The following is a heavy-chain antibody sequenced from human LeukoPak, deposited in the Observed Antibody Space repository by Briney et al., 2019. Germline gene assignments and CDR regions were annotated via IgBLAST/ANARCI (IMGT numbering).Heavy chain of an antibody. CDR3: AKVHHSGSYLGY. CDR1: GFTFSSYG. Sequence: PGRSLRLSCAASGFTFSSYGMHWVRQAPGEGLEWVAVISYDGSNKYYADSVKGRFTISRDNSKNTLYLQMNSLRAEDTAVYYCAKVHHSGSYLGYRGQGTLVTVSS. J-gene: IGHJ4*02. D-gene: IGHD1-26*01. V-gene: IGHV3-30*18. CDR2: ISYDGSNK.